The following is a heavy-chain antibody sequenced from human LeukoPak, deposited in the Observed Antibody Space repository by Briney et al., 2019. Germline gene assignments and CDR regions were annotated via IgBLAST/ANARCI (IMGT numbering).Heavy chain of an antibody. CDR1: GGSISSYY. V-gene: IGHV4-59*01. CDR3: AGRRLFGELLLERHDAFDI. CDR2: IYYSRST. J-gene: IGHJ3*02. D-gene: IGHD3-10*02. Sequence: SETLSLTCTVSGGSISSYYWSWIRQPPGKGLEWIGYIYYSRSTNYNPSLKSRVTISVDTSKNQFSLKLSSVTAADTAVYYCAGRRLFGELLLERHDAFDIWGQGTMVTVSS.